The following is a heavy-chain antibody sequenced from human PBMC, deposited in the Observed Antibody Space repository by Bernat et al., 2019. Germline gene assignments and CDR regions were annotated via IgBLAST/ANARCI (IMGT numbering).Heavy chain of an antibody. Sequence: EVQLVESGGGLVQPGRSLRLSCAASGFTFDDYAMHWVRQAPGKGLEWVSGVSWNSGSIGYADSVKGRFTISRDNSKNTLYLQMNSLRAEDTAVYYCARDPGPEVTNDAFDIWGQGTMVTVSS. D-gene: IGHD2-21*02. J-gene: IGHJ3*02. V-gene: IGHV3-9*01. CDR1: GFTFDDYA. CDR3: ARDPGPEVTNDAFDI. CDR2: VSWNSGSI.